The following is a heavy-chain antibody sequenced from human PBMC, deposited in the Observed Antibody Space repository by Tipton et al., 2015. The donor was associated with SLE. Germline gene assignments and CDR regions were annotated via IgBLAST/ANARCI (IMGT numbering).Heavy chain of an antibody. CDR2: IYDSGTI. CDR3: ARDLGSLWSRYGLDI. V-gene: IGHV4-31*03. J-gene: IGHJ6*02. Sequence: TLSLTCSVSGDSISSGDYYWTWIRQQPGRGLEWIGYIYDSGTIYYNPSPRSRLTISLDTSANQFSLRLSSVTAADSAVYYCARDLGSLWSRYGLDIWGQGTTVTVSS. CDR1: GDSISSGDYY. D-gene: IGHD2-21*01.